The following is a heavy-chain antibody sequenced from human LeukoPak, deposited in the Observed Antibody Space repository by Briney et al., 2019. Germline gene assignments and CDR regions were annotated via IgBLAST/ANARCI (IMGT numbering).Heavy chain of an antibody. Sequence: SETLSLTCAVYGGSFSGYYWSWIRQPPGKGLEWIGEINQSGSTNYNPSLKSRVTISVDTSKNQFSLKLSSVTAADTAVCYCARGKEQLYGTFDYWGQGTLVTVPS. CDR3: ARGKEQLYGTFDY. J-gene: IGHJ4*02. CDR1: GGSFSGYY. CDR2: INQSGST. D-gene: IGHD6-6*01. V-gene: IGHV4-34*01.